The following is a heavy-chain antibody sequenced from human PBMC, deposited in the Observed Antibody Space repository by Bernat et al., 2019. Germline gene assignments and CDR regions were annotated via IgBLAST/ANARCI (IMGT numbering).Heavy chain of an antibody. J-gene: IGHJ5*02. CDR2: IIPIFGIA. D-gene: IGHD3-10*01. CDR1: GGTFSSYA. Sequence: QVQLVQSGAEVKKPGSSVKVSCKASGGTFSSYAISWVRQAPGQGLEWMGGIIPIFGIANYAQEFQGRVTITADKSTSTAYMELSSLRSEDTAVYYCARSIVQYYGSGSYYTWFDPWGQGTLVTVSS. V-gene: IGHV1-69*17. CDR3: ARSIVQYYGSGSYYTWFDP.